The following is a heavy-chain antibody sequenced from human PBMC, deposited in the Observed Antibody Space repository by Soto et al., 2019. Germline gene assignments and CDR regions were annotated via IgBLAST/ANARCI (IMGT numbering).Heavy chain of an antibody. CDR3: TRGHWNDDFDY. Sequence: SQTLSLTCAISGDSVSSNSVTWNWIRQSPSRGPEWLGRTYYRSRWYNDYAESVKSRITLRPDSSKNQFSLQLNSVTPEDTAVYYCTRGHWNDDFDYWGQGPQVTVSS. CDR2: TYYRSRWYN. J-gene: IGHJ4*02. CDR1: GDSVSSNSVT. D-gene: IGHD1-1*01. V-gene: IGHV6-1*01.